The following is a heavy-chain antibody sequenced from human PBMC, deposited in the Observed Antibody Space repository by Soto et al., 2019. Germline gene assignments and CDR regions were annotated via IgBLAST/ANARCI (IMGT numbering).Heavy chain of an antibody. CDR2: IYGDDEK. CDR1: GLSLSNGELG. CDR3: THMEWFLFGESDRPDH. V-gene: IGHV2-5*02. J-gene: IGHJ4*02. Sequence: QITLTESGPTLVKPTQTLTLTCTVSGLSLSNGELGVAWIRQPPGKALEWLALIYGDDEKRYSPSLKTRLTITKDPSKSQVFLTLTNVDPVDTATYYCTHMEWFLFGESDRPDHWGQGTLVTVSS. D-gene: IGHD3-3*01.